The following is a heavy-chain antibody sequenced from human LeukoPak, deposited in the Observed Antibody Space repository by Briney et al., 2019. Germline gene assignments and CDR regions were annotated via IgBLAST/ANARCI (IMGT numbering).Heavy chain of an antibody. D-gene: IGHD1-14*01. CDR2: IKEDGSEK. CDR1: GFTFSSSW. CDR3: ARARYTYNDY. J-gene: IGHJ4*02. Sequence: GGSLRLSCTASGFTFSSSWMRWVRQAPGKGLEWVANIKEDGSEKHYADSVKGRFTISRDNAKNSLYLQMNSLRAEDTAVYYCARARYTYNDYWGQGTPVTVSS. V-gene: IGHV3-7*05.